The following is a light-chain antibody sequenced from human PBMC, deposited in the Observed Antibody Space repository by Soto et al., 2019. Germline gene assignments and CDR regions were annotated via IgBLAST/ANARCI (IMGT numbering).Light chain of an antibody. CDR2: YDS. Sequence: SYELTQSPSVSVAPEKTATITCGGNNIGNKRVHWYRQKPGQAPVLLISYDSDRPSGIPERFSGSNSGNTATLTISRAEAGDEADYYCQVWDIMTDNYVFGSGNKVTVL. CDR1: NIGNKR. CDR3: QVWDIMTDNYV. V-gene: IGLV3-21*04. J-gene: IGLJ1*01.